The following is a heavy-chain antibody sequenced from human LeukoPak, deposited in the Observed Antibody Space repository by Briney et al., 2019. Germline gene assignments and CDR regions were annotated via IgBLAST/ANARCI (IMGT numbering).Heavy chain of an antibody. CDR2: ISGSGGST. J-gene: IGHJ4*02. V-gene: IGHV3-23*01. Sequence: GGSLRLSCAASGFTFSSYAMSWVRQAPGKGLEWVSAISGSGGSTYYADSVKGRFTISRDNSKNTLYLQVNSLRAEDTAVYYCAKDQQQPRAFDYWGQGTLVTVSS. CDR3: AKDQQQPRAFDY. D-gene: IGHD6-13*01. CDR1: GFTFSSYA.